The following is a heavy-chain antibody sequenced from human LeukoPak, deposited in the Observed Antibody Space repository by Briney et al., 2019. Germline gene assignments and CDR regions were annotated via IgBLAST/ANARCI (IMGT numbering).Heavy chain of an antibody. V-gene: IGHV3-15*01. Sequence: PGGSLRLSCAASGFTFSNAWMSWVRQAPGKGLEWVGRIKSKTDGGTTDYAAPVKGRFTISRDDSKNTLYLRMNSLKTEDTAVYYCTTEASSGYQSEYFQHWGQGTLVTVSS. D-gene: IGHD3-22*01. J-gene: IGHJ1*01. CDR1: GFTFSNAW. CDR3: TTEASSGYQSEYFQH. CDR2: IKSKTDGGTT.